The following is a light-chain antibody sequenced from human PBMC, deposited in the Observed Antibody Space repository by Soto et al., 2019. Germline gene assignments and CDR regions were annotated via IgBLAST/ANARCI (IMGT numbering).Light chain of an antibody. V-gene: IGKV1-9*01. CDR2: GAS. CDR3: QQYNSYSWT. CDR1: QSLLHSNGYNY. J-gene: IGKJ1*01. Sequence: TQSPLSLPVTPGEPASISCRSSQSLLHSNGYNYLAWYQQRAGKAPKLLIYGASTLQSGVPSRFSGSGSGTEFTLTISSLQPDDFATYYCQQYNSYSWTFGQGTKVDIK.